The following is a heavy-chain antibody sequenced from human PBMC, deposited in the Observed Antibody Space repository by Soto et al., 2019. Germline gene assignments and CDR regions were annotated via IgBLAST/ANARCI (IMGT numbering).Heavy chain of an antibody. CDR3: ARDYITIFGVVTPTP. D-gene: IGHD3-3*01. V-gene: IGHV3-7*01. Sequence: EVQLVESGGGLVQPGGSLRLSCAASGFTFSSYWMSWVRQAPGKGLGWVANIKQDGSEKYYVDSVKGRFTISRDNAKNSLYLQMNSLRAEDTAVYYCARDYITIFGVVTPTPWGQGTLVTVSS. CDR1: GFTFSSYW. J-gene: IGHJ4*02. CDR2: IKQDGSEK.